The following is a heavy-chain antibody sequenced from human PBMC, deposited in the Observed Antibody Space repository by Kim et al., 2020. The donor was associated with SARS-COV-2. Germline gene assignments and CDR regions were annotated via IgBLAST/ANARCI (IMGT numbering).Heavy chain of an antibody. CDR3: ARVARPYYYYMDV. J-gene: IGHJ6*03. D-gene: IGHD6-6*01. V-gene: IGHV1-8*01. Sequence: YARKFQGRVTRTRNTSISTAYMELSSLRSEDTAVYYCARVARPYYYYMDVWGKGTTVTVSS.